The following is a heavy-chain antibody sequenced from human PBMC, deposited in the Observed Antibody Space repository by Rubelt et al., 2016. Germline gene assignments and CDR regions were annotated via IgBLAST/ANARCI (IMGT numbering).Heavy chain of an antibody. V-gene: IGHV4-39*07. CDR2: IYYSGST. D-gene: IGHD3-10*01. Sequence: QLQLQESGPGLVKPSETLSLTCTVSGGSISSSSYYWGWIRQPPGKGLEWSGSIYYSGSTYYNPSLKSRVTISVDTSKNQFSLKLGSVTAAETAVYYCASHGGRGVTYNWFDPWGQGTLVTVSS. J-gene: IGHJ5*02. CDR1: GGSISSSSYY. CDR3: ASHGGRGVTYNWFDP.